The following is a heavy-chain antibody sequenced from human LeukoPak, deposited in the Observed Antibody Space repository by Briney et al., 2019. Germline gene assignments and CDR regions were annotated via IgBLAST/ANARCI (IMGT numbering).Heavy chain of an antibody. CDR1: GFTFSKYS. V-gene: IGHV3-21*01. CDR3: AELGITMIGGV. Sequence: GESLRLSCAASGFTFSKYSMTWVRQAPGKGLEWVSSISGGSDNIYYGDSPQGRFTISRDNAKNSLYLQMNSLRAEDTAVYYCAELGITMIGGVWGKGTTVTISS. CDR2: ISGGSDNI. D-gene: IGHD3-10*02. J-gene: IGHJ6*04.